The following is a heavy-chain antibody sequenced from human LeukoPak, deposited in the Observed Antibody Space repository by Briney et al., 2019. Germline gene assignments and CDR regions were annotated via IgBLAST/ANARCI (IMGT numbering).Heavy chain of an antibody. D-gene: IGHD6-6*01. J-gene: IGHJ1*01. Sequence: GGSLRLSCAGSGFTFSSYAMHWVRQAPGKGLEWVAVISYDGSNKYYADSVKGRFTISRDNSKNTLYLQMNSLRAEDTAVYYCAREVIAARKVEYFQHWGQGTLVTVSS. CDR2: ISYDGSNK. V-gene: IGHV3-30-3*01. CDR3: AREVIAARKVEYFQH. CDR1: GFTFSSYA.